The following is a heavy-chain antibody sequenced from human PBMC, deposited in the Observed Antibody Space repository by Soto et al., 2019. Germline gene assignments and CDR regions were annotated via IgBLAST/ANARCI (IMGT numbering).Heavy chain of an antibody. CDR1: GGSISSSSYY. Sequence: SETLSLTCAVSGGSISSSSYYWGWIRQPPGKGLEWIGSIYYSGSTYYNPSLKSRVTISVDTSKNQFSLKLSSVTAADTAVYYCARHTSAVAGPRFDYWGQGTLVTVSS. D-gene: IGHD6-19*01. V-gene: IGHV4-39*01. CDR2: IYYSGST. CDR3: ARHTSAVAGPRFDY. J-gene: IGHJ4*02.